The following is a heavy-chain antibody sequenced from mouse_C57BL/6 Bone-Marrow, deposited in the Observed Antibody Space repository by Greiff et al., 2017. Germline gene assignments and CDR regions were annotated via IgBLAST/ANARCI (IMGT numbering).Heavy chain of an antibody. Sequence: QVQLKQPGAELVKPGASVKMSCTASGYTFPSYWITWVKQRPGQGLEWIGDIYPGRGSTNYNEKFKDKATLTVDKSSSTAYMQLSSLTSEDSAVYYCARGGNYWGQGTTLTVSS. CDR1: GYTFPSYW. V-gene: IGHV1-55*01. CDR2: IYPGRGST. J-gene: IGHJ2*01. D-gene: IGHD1-1*02. CDR3: ARGGNY.